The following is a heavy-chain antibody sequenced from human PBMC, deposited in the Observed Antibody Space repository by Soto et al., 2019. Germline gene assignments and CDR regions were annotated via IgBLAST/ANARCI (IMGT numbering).Heavy chain of an antibody. J-gene: IGHJ4*02. Sequence: PGVSLSLSCPASGFPFSSFGMAWVRPAPGKGLEWVSAISGSGDSSYYADSVKDRFTISRDNPTNTLYLQMNNLRAEDTAVYYCAKVGIGMFSHKHHFDHWGQGTQVTVSS. CDR3: AKVGIGMFSHKHHFDH. D-gene: IGHD2-2*03. CDR1: GFPFSSFG. V-gene: IGHV3-23*01. CDR2: ISGSGDSS.